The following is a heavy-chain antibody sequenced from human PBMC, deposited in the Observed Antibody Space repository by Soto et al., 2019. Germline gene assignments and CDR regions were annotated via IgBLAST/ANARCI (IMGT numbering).Heavy chain of an antibody. V-gene: IGHV3-30*04. CDR3: AKSVYNWNDGFFDY. CDR1: GFTFSSYA. J-gene: IGHJ4*02. CDR2: ISYDGSNK. D-gene: IGHD1-1*01. Sequence: GGSLRLSCAASGFTFSSYAMHWVRQAPGKGLEWVAVISYDGSNKYYADSVKGRFTISRDNSKNTLYLQMNSLRAEDTAVYYCAKSVYNWNDGFFDYWGQGTLVTVSS.